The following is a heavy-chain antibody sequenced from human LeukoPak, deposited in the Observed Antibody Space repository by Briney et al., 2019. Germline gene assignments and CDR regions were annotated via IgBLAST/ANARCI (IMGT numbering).Heavy chain of an antibody. V-gene: IGHV3-33*01. CDR2: IRYDGSNK. CDR3: ARDLYYYDSSGYYDY. J-gene: IGHJ4*02. CDR1: GFTFSSYG. Sequence: GGSLRLSCAASGFTFSSYGMHWVRQAPGKGLEWVAVIRYDGSNKYYADSVKGRFTISRDNSKNTLYLQMNSLRAEDTAVYYCARDLYYYDSSGYYDYWGQGTLVTVSS. D-gene: IGHD3-22*01.